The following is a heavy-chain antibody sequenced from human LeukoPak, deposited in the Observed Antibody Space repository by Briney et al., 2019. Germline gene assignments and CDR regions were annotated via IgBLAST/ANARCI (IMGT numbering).Heavy chain of an antibody. CDR1: GFTFSSYG. Sequence: PGRSLRLSCAASGFTFSSYGLHWVRQAPGKGLEWVAVISYDGSNKYYADSVKGRFTISRDNSKNTLYLQMNSLRAEDTAVYYCAKGIQLWSWGYYFDYWGQGTLVTVSS. CDR3: AKGIQLWSWGYYFDY. D-gene: IGHD5-18*01. V-gene: IGHV3-30*18. J-gene: IGHJ4*02. CDR2: ISYDGSNK.